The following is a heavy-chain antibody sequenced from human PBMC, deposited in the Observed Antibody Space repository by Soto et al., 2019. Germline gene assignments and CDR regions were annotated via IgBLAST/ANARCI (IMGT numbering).Heavy chain of an antibody. V-gene: IGHV3-23*01. CDR1: GFTFSSYA. CDR2: ISGSGGST. J-gene: IGHJ4*02. D-gene: IGHD3-3*01. Sequence: GGSLRLSCAASGFTFSSYAMSWVRQAPGKGLEWVSAISGSGGSTYYADSVKGRFTISRDNSKNTLYLQMNSLRAEDTAVYYCAKSVALRNWSGYYFDYWGQGTLVTVSS. CDR3: AKSVALRNWSGYYFDY.